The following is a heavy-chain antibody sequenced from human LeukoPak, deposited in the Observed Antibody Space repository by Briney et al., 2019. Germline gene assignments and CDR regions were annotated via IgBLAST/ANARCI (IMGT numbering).Heavy chain of an antibody. CDR3: ARTSWVNYYYYFMDV. J-gene: IGHJ6*03. CDR1: GGSISSGSYY. CDR2: IYYSGST. D-gene: IGHD2-2*01. V-gene: IGHV4-61*01. Sequence: PSETLSLTCTVSGGSISSGSYYWSWIRQPPGKGLEWIGYIYYSGSTNYNPSLKSRVTISVDTSKNQFSLKLSSVTAADTAVYYCARTSWVNYYYYFMDVWGKGTTVTISS.